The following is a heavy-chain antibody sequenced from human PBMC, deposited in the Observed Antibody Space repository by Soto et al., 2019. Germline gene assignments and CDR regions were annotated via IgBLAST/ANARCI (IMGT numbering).Heavy chain of an antibody. V-gene: IGHV4-34*11. CDR2: ISYSGST. CDR3: ARDLKEYCSDGKCNWFDP. J-gene: IGHJ5*02. Sequence: PSETLSLTCAVYGGSGGSFSGYYWSWIRQPPGKGLEWIGYISYSGSTDYNPSLKSRVTISFDASKNQISLQVRSATAADAAVYYCARDLKEYCSDGKCNWFDPWGQGTLVTVSS. CDR1: GGSGGSFSGYY. D-gene: IGHD2-15*01.